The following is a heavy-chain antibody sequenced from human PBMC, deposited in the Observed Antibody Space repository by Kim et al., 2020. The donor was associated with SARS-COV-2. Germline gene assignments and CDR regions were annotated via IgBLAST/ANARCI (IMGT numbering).Heavy chain of an antibody. Sequence: SVKVSCKASGGTFSSYAISWVRQAPGQGLEWMGGIIPIFGTANYAQKFQGRVTITADESTSTAYMELSSLRSEDTAVYYCARGVRYFDWLFPPSYYYYGMDVWGQGTTVTVSS. J-gene: IGHJ6*02. CDR3: ARGVRYFDWLFPPSYYYYGMDV. D-gene: IGHD3-9*01. CDR1: GGTFSSYA. CDR2: IIPIFGTA. V-gene: IGHV1-69*13.